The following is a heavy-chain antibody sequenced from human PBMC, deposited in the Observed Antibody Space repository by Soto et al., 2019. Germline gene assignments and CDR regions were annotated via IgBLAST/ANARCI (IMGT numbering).Heavy chain of an antibody. CDR1: GYGFTSYW. J-gene: IGHJ6*02. CDR2: IYPGDSDT. Sequence: LKISCKGSGYGFTSYWIGWVRQMPGEGLEWMGIIYPGDSDTRYSPSFQGQVTISADKSISTAYLQWSSLKASDTAMYYCARRIVVVTATRTSYYYGMDVWGQGTTVTVSS. V-gene: IGHV5-51*01. CDR3: ARRIVVVTATRTSYYYGMDV. D-gene: IGHD2-21*02.